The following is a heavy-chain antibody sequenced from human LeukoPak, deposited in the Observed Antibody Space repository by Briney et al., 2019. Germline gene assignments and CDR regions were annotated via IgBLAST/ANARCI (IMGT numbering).Heavy chain of an antibody. CDR2: IHPDSGGT. Sequence: ASVKVSCKASGYTFTGFYLHWVRQAPGQGLEWMGWIHPDSGGTNYAQTFQGRVTMTRDTSISTAYMELSRLRSDDPGVYYCTKEDYWGQGTLVTVSS. J-gene: IGHJ4*02. CDR3: TKEDY. CDR1: GYTFTGFY. V-gene: IGHV1-2*02.